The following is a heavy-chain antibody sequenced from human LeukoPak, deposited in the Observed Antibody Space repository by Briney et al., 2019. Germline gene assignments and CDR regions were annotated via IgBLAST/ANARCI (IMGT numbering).Heavy chain of an antibody. D-gene: IGHD5-12*01. CDR1: GFTFTGYA. J-gene: IGHJ4*02. V-gene: IGHV3-30*04. CDR2: ISSDGSNK. CDR3: ARNPSGHDWACVDY. Sequence: TGGSLRLSCAASGFTFTGYAMLWVRQAPGKGLEWVAVISSDGSNKYYADSVRGRFTISRVNSKNTVDLQMNSLRAEDTAVYYCARNPSGHDWACVDYWGQGTLLTVSS.